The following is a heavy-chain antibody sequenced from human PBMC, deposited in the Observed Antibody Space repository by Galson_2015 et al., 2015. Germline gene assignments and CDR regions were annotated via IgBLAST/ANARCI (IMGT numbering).Heavy chain of an antibody. CDR2: IWYDGSNK. CDR1: GFTFSSYG. D-gene: IGHD3-10*01. V-gene: IGHV3-33*01. J-gene: IGHJ4*02. Sequence: SLRLSCAASGFTFSSYGMHWVRQAPGKGLEWVALIWYDGSNKYYADSVKGRFTISRDNSKNTLYLQMNSLRAEDTALYYCARMMYGSGTYIQDYWGQGSLVTVSS. CDR3: ARMMYGSGTYIQDY.